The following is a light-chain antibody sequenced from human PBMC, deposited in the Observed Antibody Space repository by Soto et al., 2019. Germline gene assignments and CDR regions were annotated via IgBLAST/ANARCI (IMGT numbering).Light chain of an antibody. Sequence: EIVLTQSPGTLSLSPGERATLSCRASQSVSSSYLVWYQQKPGQAPRLLIYGASSRATGIPDRFSGSGSGTDFTLTISRLEPEDFAVYYCHQYGGSPRTLGQGTKVEIK. V-gene: IGKV3-20*01. J-gene: IGKJ1*01. CDR2: GAS. CDR3: HQYGGSPRT. CDR1: QSVSSSY.